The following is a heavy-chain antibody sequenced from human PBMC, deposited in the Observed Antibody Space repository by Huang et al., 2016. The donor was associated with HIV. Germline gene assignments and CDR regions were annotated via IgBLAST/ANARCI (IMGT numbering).Heavy chain of an antibody. V-gene: IGHV4-59*01. CDR3: ARGGFNYGSFWDS. J-gene: IGHJ5*01. CDR2: ISYTVTT. D-gene: IGHD5-18*01. Sequence: QVQLQESGPGLVKPSETVSVTCTVSDDVTSNSYGSWIRQSPGRGLEWLGYISYTVTTNYNPSLKSRVTISLATSKNQFSLTLSAVTAADTAVYCCARGGFNYGSFWDSWGQGTLVTVSS. CDR1: DDVTSNSY.